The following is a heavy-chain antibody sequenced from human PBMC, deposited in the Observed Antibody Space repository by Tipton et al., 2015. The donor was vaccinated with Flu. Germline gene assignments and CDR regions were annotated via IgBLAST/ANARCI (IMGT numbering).Heavy chain of an antibody. CDR3: VRVQFRYEVPAAVFIDL. CDR2: IWPDYSRS. D-gene: IGHD2-2*01. J-gene: IGHJ5*02. V-gene: IGHV5-51*03. Sequence: VQLVQSGAVVKEPGESLKISCRASGDSFSSDWIGWVRQLPGTGLEWMGIIWPDYSRSTYSPPFHGQVTISVDKSIKTACLRWSTLKPSDTAVYYCVRVQFRYEVPAAVFIDLWCQGTLVTVSS. CDR1: GDSFSSDW.